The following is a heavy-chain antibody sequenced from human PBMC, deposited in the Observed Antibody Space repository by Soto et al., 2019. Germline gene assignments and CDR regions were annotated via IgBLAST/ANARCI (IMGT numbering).Heavy chain of an antibody. V-gene: IGHV4-31*03. Sequence: PSETLSLTCTVSGGSISSGGYYWSWIRQHPGKGLEWIGYIYYSGSTYYNPSLKSRVTISVDTSKNQFSLKLSSVTAADTAVYYCARARISGYYPNWFDPWGQGTLGTAPQ. CDR1: GGSISSGGYY. CDR2: IYYSGST. D-gene: IGHD3-22*01. J-gene: IGHJ5*02. CDR3: ARARISGYYPNWFDP.